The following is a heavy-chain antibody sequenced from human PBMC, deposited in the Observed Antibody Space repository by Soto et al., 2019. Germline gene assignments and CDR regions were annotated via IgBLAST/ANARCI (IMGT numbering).Heavy chain of an antibody. CDR3: AKQYSSITIFGVVIDGEIDY. D-gene: IGHD3-3*01. J-gene: IGHJ4*02. CDR2: ISGSGGST. V-gene: IGHV3-23*01. Sequence: GGSLRLSCAASGFTFSSYAMSWVRQVPGKGLEWVSAISGSGGSTYYADSVKGRFTISRDNSKNTLYLQMNSLRAEDTAVYYCAKQYSSITIFGVVIDGEIDYWGQGTLVTVSS. CDR1: GFTFSSYA.